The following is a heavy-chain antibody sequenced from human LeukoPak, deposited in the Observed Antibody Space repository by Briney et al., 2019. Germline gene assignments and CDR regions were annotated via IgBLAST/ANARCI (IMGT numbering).Heavy chain of an antibody. J-gene: IGHJ4*02. CDR1: GFTFSSYA. D-gene: IGHD5-24*01. Sequence: GRSLGLSCAASGFTFSSYALHWVRQAPGKGLEWVAVISYDGSNKYYADSVKGRFTISRDNSKNTLYLQMNSLRAEDTAVYYCARDLHGYNFFDYWGQGTLVTVSS. CDR3: ARDLHGYNFFDY. CDR2: ISYDGSNK. V-gene: IGHV3-30*04.